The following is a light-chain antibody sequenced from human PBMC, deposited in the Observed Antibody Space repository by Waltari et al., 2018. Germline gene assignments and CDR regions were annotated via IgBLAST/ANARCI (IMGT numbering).Light chain of an antibody. CDR3: QQRSSFPIIT. V-gene: IGKV1-9*01. CDR1: QGISSY. CDR2: SAS. J-gene: IGKJ5*01. Sequence: IQLTQSPSSLSASVGDRVTITCRASQGISSYLAWYQHKPGKAPKLLIYSASTLQSGVQSMFSVSVSGTDFTITISSLQPEDFATYYCQQRSSFPIITVGQGTRLEI.